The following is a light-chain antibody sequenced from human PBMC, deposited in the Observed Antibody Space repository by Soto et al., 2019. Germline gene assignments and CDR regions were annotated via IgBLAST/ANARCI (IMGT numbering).Light chain of an antibody. Sequence: DIQMTQSPSSVSASVGDRVTITFRASQCVSTWLAWYQQKPGKAPNLLIYTASSLQSGVPSRFSGSGSGTDFTLTINGLQPEDFATYYCQQAASFPITFGQGTRLEIK. CDR3: QQAASFPIT. CDR2: TAS. CDR1: QCVSTW. V-gene: IGKV1-12*01. J-gene: IGKJ5*01.